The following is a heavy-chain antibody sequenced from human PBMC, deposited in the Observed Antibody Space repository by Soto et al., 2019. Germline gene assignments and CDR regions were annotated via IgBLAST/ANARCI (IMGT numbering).Heavy chain of an antibody. CDR2: IYSGGST. CDR1: GFTVSSNY. D-gene: IGHD3-10*01. J-gene: IGHJ6*03. Sequence: EVQLVESGGGLVQPGGSLRLSCAASGFTVSSNYMSWVRQAPGKGLEWVSVIYSGGSTYYADSVKGRFTISRHNSKNTLHLQMNRLRAEDAAVYDCARDSCTMVRGVIEVCYHCYMDVWGKGTTVTVSS. CDR3: ARDSCTMVRGVIEVCYHCYMDV. V-gene: IGHV3-53*04.